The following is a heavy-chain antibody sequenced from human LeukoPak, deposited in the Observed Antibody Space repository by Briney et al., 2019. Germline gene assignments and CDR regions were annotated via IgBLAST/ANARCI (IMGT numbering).Heavy chain of an antibody. Sequence: SGTLSLTCAVSGGSISTINWWTWVRQPPGKGLEWIGEIYHSGSTNYNPSLKSRVTISVDKSKDQFSLKMSSVTAADTAVYYCARVGGYYDSSGYLQRDAFDIWGQGTMVTVSS. CDR2: IYHSGST. CDR3: ARVGGYYDSSGYLQRDAFDI. J-gene: IGHJ3*02. V-gene: IGHV4-4*02. CDR1: GGSISTINW. D-gene: IGHD3-22*01.